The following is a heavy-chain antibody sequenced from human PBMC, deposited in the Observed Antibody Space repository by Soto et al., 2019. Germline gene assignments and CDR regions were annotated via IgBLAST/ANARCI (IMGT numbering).Heavy chain of an antibody. CDR1: GGSIRSGDYY. J-gene: IGHJ4*02. D-gene: IGHD6-13*01. V-gene: IGHV4-30-4*01. Sequence: SSETVSLTCTVSGGSIRSGDYYWSWIRQTPERGPEWCGYVHYSGNTFYNPSLKSRATISLDTSRNQFSLNLTSVTAADSAVYYCAREIMAADHFDYWGQGALVTVSS. CDR2: VHYSGNT. CDR3: AREIMAADHFDY.